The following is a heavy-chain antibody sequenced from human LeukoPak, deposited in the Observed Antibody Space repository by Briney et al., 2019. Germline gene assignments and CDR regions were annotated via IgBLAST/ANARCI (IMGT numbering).Heavy chain of an antibody. CDR3: ARDSGFMGATHFDY. J-gene: IGHJ4*02. CDR2: ISSSSSYI. V-gene: IGHV3-21*01. D-gene: IGHD1-26*01. CDR1: GFTFSSYS. Sequence: GGSLRLSCAASGFTFSSYSMNWVRQAPGKGLEWVSSISSSSSYIYYADSVKGRFTISRDNAKNSLYLQMNSLRAEDTAVYYCARDSGFMGATHFDYWGQGTLVTVSS.